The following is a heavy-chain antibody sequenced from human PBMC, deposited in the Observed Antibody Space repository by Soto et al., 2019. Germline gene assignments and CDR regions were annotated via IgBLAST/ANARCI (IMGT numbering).Heavy chain of an antibody. Sequence: QVQLVESGGGVVQPGRSLRLSCVASGFTFSSYGMHWVRQAPGKGLEWVAIISYDGSNTYYADSVKGRFTISRDNSKHTLYVEMNSLSAEDTSVYYCAKEGGLSGSYYISSSYYFDYWGQGTLVTVSS. CDR2: ISYDGSNT. J-gene: IGHJ4*02. CDR3: AKEGGLSGSYYISSSYYFDY. V-gene: IGHV3-30*18. D-gene: IGHD1-26*01. CDR1: GFTFSSYG.